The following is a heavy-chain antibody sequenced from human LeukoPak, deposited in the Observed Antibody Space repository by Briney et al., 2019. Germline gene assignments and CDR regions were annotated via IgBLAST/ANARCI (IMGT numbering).Heavy chain of an antibody. CDR2: ISSSSSYI. V-gene: IGHV3-21*01. D-gene: IGHD6-19*01. CDR1: GFTFSTYT. CDR3: ARDFIAVTGSPGYYFDY. Sequence: PGGSLRLSCAASGFTFSTYTMNWVRQAPGKGLEWVSSISSSSSYIYHADSVKGRFTISRDNAKNSLFLQMNRLRAEDTAVYYCARDFIAVTGSPGYYFDYWGQGTLVTVSS. J-gene: IGHJ4*02.